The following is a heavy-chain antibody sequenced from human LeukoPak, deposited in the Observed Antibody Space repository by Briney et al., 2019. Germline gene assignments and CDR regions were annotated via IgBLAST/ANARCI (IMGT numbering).Heavy chain of an antibody. CDR1: GFTFSSHG. CDR3: AKWGPQSGQQWLVQPDFDY. V-gene: IGHV3-23*01. Sequence: GGSLRLSCAASGFTFSSHGMSWVRQAPGKGLEWVSPISGSGDNTYYADSVKGRFTISRDNSKNTLYLQMNSLRAEDTAVYYCAKWGPQSGQQWLVQPDFDYWGRGTLVTVSS. D-gene: IGHD6-19*01. CDR2: ISGSGDNT. J-gene: IGHJ4*02.